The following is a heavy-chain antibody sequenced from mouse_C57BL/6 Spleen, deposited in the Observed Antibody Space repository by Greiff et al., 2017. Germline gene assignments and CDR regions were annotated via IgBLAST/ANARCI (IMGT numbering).Heavy chain of an antibody. V-gene: IGHV3-6*01. J-gene: IGHJ4*01. CDR2: ISYDGSN. D-gene: IGHD1-1*01. CDR1: GYSITSGYY. Sequence: EVKLMESGPGLVKPSQSLSLTCSVTGYSITSGYYWNWIRQFPGNKLEWMGYISYDGSNNYNPSLKNRISITRDTSKNQFFLKLNSVTTEDTATYYCAREDTTDYAMDYWGQGTSVTVSS. CDR3: AREDTTDYAMDY.